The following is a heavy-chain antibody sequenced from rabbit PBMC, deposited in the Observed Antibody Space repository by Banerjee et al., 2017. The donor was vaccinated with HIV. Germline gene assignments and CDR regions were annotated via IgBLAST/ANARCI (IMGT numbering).Heavy chain of an antibody. J-gene: IGHJ2*01. V-gene: IGHV1S40*01. Sequence: QSLEESGGDLVRPGASLTLTCKASGFSFSSRYWICWVRQAPGKGLEWIACIYSGSTWYASWAKGRFTISKPSSTTVTLQMTSLTAADTATYFCARNTYRDGIYFDAFDPWGPGTLVTVS. CDR3: ARNTYRDGIYFDAFDP. D-gene: IGHD5-1*01. CDR1: GFSFSSRYW. CDR2: IYSGST.